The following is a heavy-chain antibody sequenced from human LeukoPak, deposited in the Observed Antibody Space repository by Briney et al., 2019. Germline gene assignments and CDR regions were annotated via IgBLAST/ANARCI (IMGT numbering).Heavy chain of an antibody. CDR2: IDARSGIT. CDR1: GFTFRIFG. Sequence: GGSLRLSCAASGFTFRIFGLNWVRQAPGKGPEWVSYIDARSGITYYADSVQGRFTISRDDARESVFLQMDGLRVDDTAVYYCARTHDFGRGPPGDAFDNWGPGTWVIVSS. V-gene: IGHV3-48*04. CDR3: ARTHDFGRGPPGDAFDN. J-gene: IGHJ3*02. D-gene: IGHD3-3*01.